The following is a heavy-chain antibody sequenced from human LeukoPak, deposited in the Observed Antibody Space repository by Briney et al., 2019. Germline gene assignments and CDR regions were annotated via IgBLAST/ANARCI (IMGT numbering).Heavy chain of an antibody. CDR3: AISPTQKYSYGPYYYYMDV. CDR1: VGTFSSYA. Sequence: VKVSRMASVGTFSSYAISWVRQAPGQGLEWMGGIILICGRASDAQKFQGRVTITADESTSTAYMELSSLRSEDTAVYYCAISPTQKYSYGPYYYYMDVWGKGTTVTVSS. V-gene: IGHV1-69*13. CDR2: IILICGRA. D-gene: IGHD5-18*01. J-gene: IGHJ6*03.